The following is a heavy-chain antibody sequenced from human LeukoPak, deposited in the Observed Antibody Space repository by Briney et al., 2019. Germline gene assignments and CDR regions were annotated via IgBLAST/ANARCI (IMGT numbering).Heavy chain of an antibody. CDR1: VGSISSSSYY. D-gene: IGHD3-22*01. Sequence: SETLSLTCTVSVGSISSSSYYWGWIRPPPGKGLAWVGSIDYSGRTYHNPSLKSRVTISVDTSKNQFSLKLSSVPAADTAVYYCARDLYDSSSAFDYWGQGTLVTVSS. J-gene: IGHJ4*02. CDR3: ARDLYDSSSAFDY. V-gene: IGHV4-39*07. CDR2: IDYSGRT.